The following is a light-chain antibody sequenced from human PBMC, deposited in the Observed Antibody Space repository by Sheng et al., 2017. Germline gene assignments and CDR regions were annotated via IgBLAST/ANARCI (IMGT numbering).Light chain of an antibody. Sequence: DIQMTQSPSSLSASVGDRVVITCRASQTISTYLNWYQQKPGKAPKFLIYAASSLQSGVPSRFSGSGSGTDFTLTISSLQPEDFATYFCQQSYSYPRSFGQGTKVGDQT. CDR1: QTISTY. CDR3: QQSYSYPRS. J-gene: IGKJ2*03. V-gene: IGKV1-39*01. CDR2: AAS.